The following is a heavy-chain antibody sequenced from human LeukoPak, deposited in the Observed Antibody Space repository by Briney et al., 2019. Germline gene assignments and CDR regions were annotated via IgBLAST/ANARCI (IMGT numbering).Heavy chain of an antibody. CDR2: ISYDGVNK. CDR3: AKLRELVTYYYDYGLDV. D-gene: IGHD1-1*01. J-gene: IGHJ6*02. Sequence: GKSLRLSCAASGFTFSNYGMHWVRQAPGKGLEWVALISYDGVNKYYADSVKGRFTISRDNSKNTLYLRMNSLRVEDTALYYCAKLRELVTYYYDYGLDVWGQGTTVTVSS. CDR1: GFTFSNYG. V-gene: IGHV3-30*18.